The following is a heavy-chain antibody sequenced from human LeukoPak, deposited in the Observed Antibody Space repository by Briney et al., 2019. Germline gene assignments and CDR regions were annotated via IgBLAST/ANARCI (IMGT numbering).Heavy chain of an antibody. CDR3: ARHTIRLHAFDI. D-gene: IGHD2-21*02. V-gene: IGHV4-4*07. CDR1: GGSISSYY. J-gene: IGHJ3*02. Sequence: SETLSLTCTVSGGSISSYYWSGIRQPAGKGLEWIGRIYTSGRTNYNPSLKSRVTISVDTSKNQFSLKLSSVTAADTAVYYCARHTIRLHAFDIWGQGTMVTVSS. CDR2: IYTSGRT.